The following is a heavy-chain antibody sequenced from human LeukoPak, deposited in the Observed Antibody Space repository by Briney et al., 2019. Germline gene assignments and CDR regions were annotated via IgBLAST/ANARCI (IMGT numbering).Heavy chain of an antibody. CDR3: ARDGPSFGYFDH. CDR1: GYIFTYYH. Sequence: ASVKVSCKTSGYIFTYYHINWLRQAPGQGLEWIRWISTYNGGTKFLQKFQGRVTLTTDTSTTTGYMELRSLTSDDTAVYYCARDGPSFGYFDHWGQGTVVTVSS. CDR2: ISTYNGGT. D-gene: IGHD3-16*01. J-gene: IGHJ4*02. V-gene: IGHV1-18*01.